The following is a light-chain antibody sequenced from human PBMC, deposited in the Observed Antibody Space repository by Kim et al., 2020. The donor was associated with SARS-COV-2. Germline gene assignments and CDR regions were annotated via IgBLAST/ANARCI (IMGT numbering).Light chain of an antibody. CDR1: QGINNH. J-gene: IGKJ4*01. V-gene: IGKV1-9*01. Sequence: ASVGDRVTMTCRASQGINNHFNWYQQKPGKAPKLLIYDTSTLQSGVPSRFSGSGSGTDFTLTISSLQPEDSATYYCQQFSDYPLTFGGGTKVDIK. CDR3: QQFSDYPLT. CDR2: DTS.